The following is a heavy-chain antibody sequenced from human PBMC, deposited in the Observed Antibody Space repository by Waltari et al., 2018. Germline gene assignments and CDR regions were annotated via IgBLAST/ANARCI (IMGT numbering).Heavy chain of an antibody. CDR1: GYSLTSYY. Sequence: QVELVQSGAEVRKPGASVKVSCKASGYSLTSYYMHWVRQAPGLGLEWMGRINPNSGDTNSAPRLQGWVTLTRDTSVNTAFLELRSLTSDDTAVYFCARESAFSTSWYPGFDPWGQGTLVTVAS. D-gene: IGHD2-2*01. CDR3: ARESAFSTSWYPGFDP. V-gene: IGHV1-2*04. J-gene: IGHJ5*02. CDR2: INPNSGDT.